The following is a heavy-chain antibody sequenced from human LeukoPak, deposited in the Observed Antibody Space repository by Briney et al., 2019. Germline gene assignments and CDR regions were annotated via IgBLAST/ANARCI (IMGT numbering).Heavy chain of an antibody. CDR3: ARALGSPLDY. J-gene: IGHJ4*02. CDR2: INDDGSRT. D-gene: IGHD1-26*01. CDR1: GFTFSTSW. Sequence: PGGSLRLSCAASGFTFSTSWMHWVRQVREKGLVRVSRINDDGSRTNYADSVKGRFTISRDNAKNTLYLQMNSLRAEDTAVYYCARALGSPLDYWGQGTLVTVSS. V-gene: IGHV3-74*01.